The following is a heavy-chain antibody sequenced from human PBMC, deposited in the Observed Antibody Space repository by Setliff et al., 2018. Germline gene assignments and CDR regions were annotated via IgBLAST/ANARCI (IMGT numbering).Heavy chain of an antibody. CDR3: ARSMFSGYLPLGGKYSMDV. Sequence: GGSLRLSCAGSGFAVSGAYMSWVRQAPGKGLEWVSIIYSSGNTAYTDSVKGRFTISRDTSKNTVYLQMNNVTVDDTAVYYCARSMFSGYLPLGGKYSMDVWGKGTMVTVSS. V-gene: IGHV3-66*01. CDR2: IYSSGNT. CDR1: GFAVSGAY. J-gene: IGHJ6*03. D-gene: IGHD3-22*01.